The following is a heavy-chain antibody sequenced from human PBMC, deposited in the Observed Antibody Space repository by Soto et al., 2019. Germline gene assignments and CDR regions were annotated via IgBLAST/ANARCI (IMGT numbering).Heavy chain of an antibody. D-gene: IGHD1-20*01. CDR3: AKTVRPRDNWNPYYFDY. CDR1: GFTFSNYA. Sequence: GGSLRLSCAASGFTFSNYAMSWVRQAPGKGLEWVSAISGSGGTTYYADSVKGRFTIPRDNSKNTLYLQMNSLRAEETAVYYCAKTVRPRDNWNPYYFDYWGQGTLVTVSS. V-gene: IGHV3-23*01. J-gene: IGHJ4*02. CDR2: ISGSGGTT.